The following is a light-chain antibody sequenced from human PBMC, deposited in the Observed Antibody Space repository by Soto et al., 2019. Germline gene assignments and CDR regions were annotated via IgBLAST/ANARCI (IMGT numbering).Light chain of an antibody. V-gene: IGLV2-23*01. CDR2: DGT. CDR1: SNDFGTYYF. Sequence: QSALTQPASVSGSPGQSITISCTRTSNDFGTYYFVSWYQQHPDKAPKLIIYDGTERPSGVSNRFSGSKSGNTASLTISGLQAEDEAHYYCAAWDDSLSGWVFGGGTKLTVL. CDR3: AAWDDSLSGWV. J-gene: IGLJ3*02.